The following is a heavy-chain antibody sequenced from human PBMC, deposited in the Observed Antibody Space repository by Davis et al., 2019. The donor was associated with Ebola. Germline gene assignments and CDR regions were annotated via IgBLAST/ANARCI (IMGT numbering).Heavy chain of an antibody. D-gene: IGHD1-7*01. J-gene: IGHJ4*02. CDR2: ISYDGSNK. V-gene: IGHV3-30*18. Sequence: PGGSLRLSCAASGFTFSSYGMHWVRQAPGKGLEWVAVISYDGSNKYYADSVKGRFTISRDNSKNTLYLQMNSLRAEDTAVYYCAKISGELFGYWGQGTLVTVSS. CDR3: AKISGELFGY. CDR1: GFTFSSYG.